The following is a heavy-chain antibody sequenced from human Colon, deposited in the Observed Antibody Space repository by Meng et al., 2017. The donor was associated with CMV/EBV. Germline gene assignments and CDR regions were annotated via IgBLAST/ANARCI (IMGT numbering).Heavy chain of an antibody. CDR3: ARVMSRAIINYYYYGMDV. CDR1: GFTFSSYS. Sequence: GESLKISCAASGFTFSSYSMDWVRQAPGKGLEWVSSISGDARSTWYADSVKGRFTISRDNSKNTLDLHMNSLRAEDTAVYYCARVMSRAIINYYYYGMDVWGQGTTVTVSS. J-gene: IGHJ6*02. V-gene: IGHV3-23*01. CDR2: ISGDARST. D-gene: IGHD3-10*01.